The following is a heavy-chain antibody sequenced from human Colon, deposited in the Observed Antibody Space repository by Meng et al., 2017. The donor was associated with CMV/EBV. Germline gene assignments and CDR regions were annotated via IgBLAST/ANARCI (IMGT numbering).Heavy chain of an antibody. D-gene: IGHD3-22*01. J-gene: IGHJ4*02. CDR3: TTAPSYYYDSSGSYYFDY. CDR2: IKSKTDGGTT. CDR1: GFTFNGHW. Sequence: GESLKISCAASGFTFNGHWMSWVRQAPGKGLEWVGRIKSKTDGGTTDYAAPVKGRFTISRDDSKNTLYLQMNSLKTEDTAVYYCTTAPSYYYDSSGSYYFDYWGQGTLVTVSS. V-gene: IGHV3-15*01.